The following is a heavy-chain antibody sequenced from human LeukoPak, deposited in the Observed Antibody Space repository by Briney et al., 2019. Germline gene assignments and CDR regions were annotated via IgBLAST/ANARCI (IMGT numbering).Heavy chain of an antibody. Sequence: SVKVSCKASGGTFSSYAISWVRQAPGQGLEWMGGIIPIFGTANYAQKFQGRVMITADESTSTAYMELSSLRSEDTAVYYCARDRATANAFDIWGQGTMVTVSS. V-gene: IGHV1-69*13. CDR2: IIPIFGTA. D-gene: IGHD5-12*01. J-gene: IGHJ3*02. CDR1: GGTFSSYA. CDR3: ARDRATANAFDI.